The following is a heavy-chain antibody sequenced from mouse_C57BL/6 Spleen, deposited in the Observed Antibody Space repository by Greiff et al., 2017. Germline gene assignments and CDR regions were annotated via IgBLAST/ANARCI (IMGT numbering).Heavy chain of an antibody. V-gene: IGHV1-22*01. D-gene: IGHD2-10*02. J-gene: IGHJ2*01. CDR3: ARGGYGNYEDY. Sequence: EVQLQQSGPELVKPGASVKMSCKASGYTFTDSNMHWVKQSHGKSLEWIGYINPNNGGTSYNQKFKGKATLTVNKSSSTAYMELRSLTSEDSAVFYCARGGYGNYEDYWGQGTTLTVSS. CDR1: GYTFTDSN. CDR2: INPNNGGT.